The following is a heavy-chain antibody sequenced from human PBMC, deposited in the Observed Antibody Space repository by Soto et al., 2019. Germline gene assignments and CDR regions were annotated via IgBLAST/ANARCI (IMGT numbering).Heavy chain of an antibody. CDR3: TRHVWSRIFGVVIPFDY. CDR1: GFTFSGSA. CDR2: IRSKANSYAT. Sequence: GGSLRLSCAASGFTFSGSAMHWVRQASGKGLEWVGRIRSKANSYATAYAASVKGRFTISRDDSKNTAYLQMNSLKTEDTAVYYCTRHVWSRIFGVVIPFDYWGQGTLVTVS. D-gene: IGHD3-3*01. J-gene: IGHJ4*02. V-gene: IGHV3-73*01.